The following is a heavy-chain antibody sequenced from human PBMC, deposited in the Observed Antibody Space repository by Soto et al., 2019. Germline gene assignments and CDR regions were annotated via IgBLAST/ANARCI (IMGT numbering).Heavy chain of an antibody. V-gene: IGHV3-74*01. D-gene: IGHD4-17*01. J-gene: IGHJ6*02. CDR3: ARSFYGDYDYYGMDV. Sequence: GGSLRLSCAASGFTFSSYWMHWVRQAPGKGLVWVSRINSDGSSTSYADSVKGRFTISRDNAKNTLYLQMNSLRAEDTAVYYCARSFYGDYDYYGMDVWGQGTTVTVSS. CDR1: GFTFSSYW. CDR2: INSDGSST.